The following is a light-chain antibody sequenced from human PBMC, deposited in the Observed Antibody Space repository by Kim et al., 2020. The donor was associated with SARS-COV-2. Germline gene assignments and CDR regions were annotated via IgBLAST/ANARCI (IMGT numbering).Light chain of an antibody. CDR3: QSYDSSLSVGI. CDR1: TSNIGAGFE. J-gene: IGLJ2*01. V-gene: IGLV1-40*01. CDR2: SND. Sequence: QRVTISCAGTTSNIGAGFEVNWYQQLPGTAPKLLIHSNDNRPSGVPDRFSGSKSGTSASLTITGLQPEDEADYYCQSYDSSLSVGIFGGGTKLTVL.